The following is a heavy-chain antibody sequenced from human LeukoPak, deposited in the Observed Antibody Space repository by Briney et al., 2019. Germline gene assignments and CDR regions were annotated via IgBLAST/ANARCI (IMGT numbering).Heavy chain of an antibody. Sequence: ASVTDSFQSSGYTFTGYYIHWVRQAGARGRAGVGWINPKSGGTNYAQKFQGRVTMTRETSIKTAYIELSRLGADCTAVYYFARDLNWYSSSSYYYYYMDAWGKGTPVTVSS. J-gene: IGHJ6*03. CDR2: INPKSGGT. V-gene: IGHV1-2*02. D-gene: IGHD6-13*01. CDR1: GYTFTGYY. CDR3: ARDLNWYSSSSYYYYYMDA.